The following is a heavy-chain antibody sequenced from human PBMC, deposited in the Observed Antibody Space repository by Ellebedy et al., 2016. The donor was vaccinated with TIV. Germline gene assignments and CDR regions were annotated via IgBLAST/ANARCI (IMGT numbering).Heavy chain of an antibody. Sequence: PGGSLRLSCAASGFTFSSYAMTWVRQAPGEGLEWVSAVSGSGGGTYYADSVKGRFTISRDNSKNTLYLQMNSLRAEDTAVYYCAKSVYSSTWMGGYYGMDIWGQGATVTVSS. J-gene: IGHJ6*02. D-gene: IGHD6-13*01. CDR3: AKSVYSSTWMGGYYGMDI. CDR2: VSGSGGGT. CDR1: GFTFSSYA. V-gene: IGHV3-23*01.